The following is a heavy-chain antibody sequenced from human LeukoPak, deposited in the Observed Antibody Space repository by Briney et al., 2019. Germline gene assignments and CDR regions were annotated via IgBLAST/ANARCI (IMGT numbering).Heavy chain of an antibody. V-gene: IGHV1-18*01. CDR2: ISPYNGNT. D-gene: IGHD1-26*01. J-gene: IGHJ4*02. CDR3: ARVVGLNEWEPHY. CDR1: GGTFSSYA. Sequence: ASVKVSCKASGGTFSSYAISWVRQAPGQGLEWMGWISPYNGNTKYAQKFQGRVTMTTDTSTSTGYLELRSLTSDDTAVYYCARVVGLNEWEPHYWGQGTLVTVSS.